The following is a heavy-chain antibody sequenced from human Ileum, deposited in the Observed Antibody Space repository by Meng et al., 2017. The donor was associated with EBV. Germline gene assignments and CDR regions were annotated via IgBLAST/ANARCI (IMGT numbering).Heavy chain of an antibody. CDR2: MYYTGSS. D-gene: IGHD3-22*01. Sequence: QVQLQESGPGLVKPSXXRSLTCVVSGYSISSNNWWGWIRQSPGKGLEWIGYMYYTGSSSYSPSLKSRATISLDTAKNQFSLKLNSVTAVDTAVYYCARKQDSSGYYSWGQGILVTVSS. V-gene: IGHV4-28*01. J-gene: IGHJ4*02. CDR1: GYSISSNNW. CDR3: ARKQDSSGYYS.